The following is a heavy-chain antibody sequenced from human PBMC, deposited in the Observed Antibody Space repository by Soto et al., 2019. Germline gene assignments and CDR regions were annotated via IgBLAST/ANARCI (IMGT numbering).Heavy chain of an antibody. V-gene: IGHV3-33*01. Sequence: QVQLVESGGGVVQPGRSLRLSCVASGFTFSNYGLHWVRQAPGKGLEWVAIIWHDGRNKDYADSVKGRFTVSRDNSKNALYLQMNSLTAGDKAVYHYARVPGKDEAFDYWGQGNLVTVSS. CDR1: GFTFSNYG. CDR2: IWHDGRNK. J-gene: IGHJ4*02. CDR3: ARVPGKDEAFDY.